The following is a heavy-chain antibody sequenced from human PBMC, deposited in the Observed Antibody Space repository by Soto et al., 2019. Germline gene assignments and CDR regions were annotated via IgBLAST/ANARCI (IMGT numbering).Heavy chain of an antibody. CDR1: GGSISSGGYY. V-gene: IGHV4-31*03. CDR3: ARGLSPEPYRLIDY. Sequence: QVQLQESGPGLVKPSQTLSLTCTVSGGSISSGGYYWSWIRQHPGRGREWIGYTYYSGSTYYNPSLKSRVTISVDTSKNQFSLKLSSVTAADTAVYYCARGLSPEPYRLIDYWGQGTLVTVSS. J-gene: IGHJ4*02. CDR2: TYYSGST. D-gene: IGHD1-26*01.